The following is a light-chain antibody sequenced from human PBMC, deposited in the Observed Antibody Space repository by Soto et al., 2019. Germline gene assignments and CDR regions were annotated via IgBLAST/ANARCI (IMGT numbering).Light chain of an antibody. V-gene: IGKV3D-20*01. Sequence: EMLLTQSPATLSLSPGERGTLSFGARQSVTSSYLAWYQQKPGLAPRLLIYDAPKRATGIRDRLGGSGSGTHFHLNLSPLEPEDFAVYSCLQYGSSPRTFGQGTKVHI. CDR2: DAP. J-gene: IGKJ1*01. CDR3: LQYGSSPRT. CDR1: QSVTSSY.